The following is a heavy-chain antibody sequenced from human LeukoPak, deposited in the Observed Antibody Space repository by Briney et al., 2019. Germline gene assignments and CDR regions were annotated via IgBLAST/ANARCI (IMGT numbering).Heavy chain of an antibody. Sequence: AGSLRLSCAASGFTFSSYGMHWVRQAPGKGLEYVSAINPNGGSTYYANSVKGRFTISRDNSKNTLYLQMGSLRAEDMAVYYCVRGAGGTYDYWGQGTLVTVSS. CDR1: GFTFSSYG. CDR2: INPNGGST. V-gene: IGHV3-64*01. CDR3: VRGAGGTYDY. J-gene: IGHJ4*02.